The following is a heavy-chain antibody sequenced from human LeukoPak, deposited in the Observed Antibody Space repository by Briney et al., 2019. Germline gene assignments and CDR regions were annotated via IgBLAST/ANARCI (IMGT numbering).Heavy chain of an antibody. CDR2: IKYDGDEE. D-gene: IGHD2-2*01. J-gene: IGHJ5*02. Sequence: GGSLRLSCAASGFTFSDYWMSWMRQAPGKGLEWVANIKYDGDEEYYVDSVKGRFTISRDNAKNSLYLQMNSLRAEDTAVYYCARDSTSGPFDPWGQGTLVTVSS. CDR3: ARDSTSGPFDP. CDR1: GFTFSDYW. V-gene: IGHV3-7*03.